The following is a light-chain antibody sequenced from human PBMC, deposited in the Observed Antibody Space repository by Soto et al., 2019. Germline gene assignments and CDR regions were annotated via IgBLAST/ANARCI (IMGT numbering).Light chain of an antibody. V-gene: IGKV3-20*01. J-gene: IGKJ1*01. CDR3: QQYGGSPRT. Sequence: EIVLTQSPGTLSLSPGERATLSCRASQSVSSNYLAWYQQKPGQAPRLLIYGASSRATGIPDRFSGIGSGTDLTLTIRRMETEDFAVYFWQQYGGSPRTLGQGTKGDIK. CDR1: QSVSSNY. CDR2: GAS.